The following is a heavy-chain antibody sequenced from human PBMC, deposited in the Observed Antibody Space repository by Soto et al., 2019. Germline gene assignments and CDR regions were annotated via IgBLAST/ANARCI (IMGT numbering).Heavy chain of an antibody. CDR3: ATRITVFGLLIPPFDP. J-gene: IGHJ5*02. CDR2: INHTGGT. Sequence: XGTLSLIFAVYGGSFNGYYWNWIRQPPGKGLEWIGEINHTGGTHYNPSLKSRVTMSVDTSKNQFSLRLSSVTAADTAIYYCATRITVFGLLIPPFDPWGQGTQVTVSS. V-gene: IGHV4-34*01. D-gene: IGHD3-3*01. CDR1: GGSFNGYY.